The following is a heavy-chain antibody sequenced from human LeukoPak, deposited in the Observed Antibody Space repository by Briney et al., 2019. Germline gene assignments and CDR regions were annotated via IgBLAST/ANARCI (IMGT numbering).Heavy chain of an antibody. J-gene: IGHJ6*02. V-gene: IGHV3-74*01. CDR3: ASLLTPYHGSGGGGMDV. CDR2: ISGDGSLT. D-gene: IGHD3-10*01. CDR1: GFTFSTHW. Sequence: GGSLRLSCAGSGFTFSTHWLYWVRQAPGKEFVWVSRISGDGSLTSYADSVRGRFTISRDNAKETLYLQMTSLRVEDTAVYACASLLTPYHGSGGGGMDVWGQGTTVTVSS.